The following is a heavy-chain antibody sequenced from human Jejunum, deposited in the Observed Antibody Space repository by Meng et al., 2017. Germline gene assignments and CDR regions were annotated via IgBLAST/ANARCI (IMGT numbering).Heavy chain of an antibody. CDR3: ARGNEYSNYGADF. J-gene: IGHJ4*02. D-gene: IGHD4-11*01. Sequence: QVKLQQWGAGLLKPSETLSLTCAVYGGSISDYYWTWIRQPPGKGLEWIGEINDSGSTNCNPSLKSRVTISVDTSKSQFYLRVSSVTAADTAVYYCARGNEYSNYGADFWGQGTLVTVSS. CDR1: GGSISDYY. CDR2: INDSGST. V-gene: IGHV4-34*01.